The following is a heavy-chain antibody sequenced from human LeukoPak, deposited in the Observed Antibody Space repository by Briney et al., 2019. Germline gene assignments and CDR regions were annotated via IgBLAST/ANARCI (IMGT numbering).Heavy chain of an antibody. Sequence: GGSLRLSCAASGFTFSSYAMSWVRQAPGKGLEWVSVIYSGGSTYYADSVKGRFTISRDNSKNTLYLQMNSLRAEDTAVYYCAKDIERGYSYGYGDYWGQGTLVTVSS. V-gene: IGHV3-23*03. D-gene: IGHD5-18*01. CDR1: GFTFSSYA. J-gene: IGHJ4*02. CDR2: IYSGGST. CDR3: AKDIERGYSYGYGDY.